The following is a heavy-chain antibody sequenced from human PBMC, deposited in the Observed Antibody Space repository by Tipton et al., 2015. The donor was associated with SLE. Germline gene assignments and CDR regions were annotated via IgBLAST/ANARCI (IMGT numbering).Heavy chain of an antibody. CDR3: ARDRDTAKVFID. J-gene: IGHJ4*02. CDR1: GGSFSDYY. D-gene: IGHD5-18*01. Sequence: LRLSCALYGGSFSDYYWSWIRQPPGKGLEWIGEINHSGSTNYNPSLKSRVTISVDTSKNQFSLKLSSVTAADTAVYYCARDRDTAKVFIDWGQGTLVTVSS. V-gene: IGHV4-34*01. CDR2: INHSGST.